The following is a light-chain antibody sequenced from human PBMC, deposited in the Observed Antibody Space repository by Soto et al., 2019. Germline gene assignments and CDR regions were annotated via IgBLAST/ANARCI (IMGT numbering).Light chain of an antibody. CDR1: QSLSSGY. CDR2: DES. V-gene: IGKV3-20*01. J-gene: IGKJ1*01. Sequence: IVLTQSPGSLCLPPGKRVTLCCRASQSLSSGYLAWYQQKFGQDPRILIYDESRRATGIQERFSGSGSGTDFTLTINRLEPEDFAVYYCQQYGSSPTFGLGQKVDIK. CDR3: QQYGSSPT.